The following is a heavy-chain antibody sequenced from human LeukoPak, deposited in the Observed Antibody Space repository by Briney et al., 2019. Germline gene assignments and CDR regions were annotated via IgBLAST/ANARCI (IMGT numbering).Heavy chain of an antibody. CDR2: INPNSGGT. D-gene: IGHD6-13*01. J-gene: IGHJ5*02. V-gene: IGHV1-2*04. CDR1: GYTFTGYY. Sequence: ASVKVSCKASGYTFTGYYMHWVRQAPGQGLEWMGWINPNSGGTNYAQKFQGWVTMTRDTSISTAYMELSRLRSDDTAVYYCARGYSSSWQNWFDPWGQGTLVTVSS. CDR3: ARGYSSSWQNWFDP.